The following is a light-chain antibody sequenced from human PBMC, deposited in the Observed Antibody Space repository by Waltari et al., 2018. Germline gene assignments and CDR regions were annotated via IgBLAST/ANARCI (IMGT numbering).Light chain of an antibody. CDR3: QAYDSGLSGVL. Sequence: QSVLTQPPSVSGAPGPRVTISCTGSSSNIGAGYDLHWYQQLQGSAPKLLIYGDTNRPSGVPDRFSGSKSGTSASLAITGLQAEDEADYYCQAYDSGLSGVLFGGGTKLTVL. CDR2: GDT. V-gene: IGLV1-40*01. J-gene: IGLJ2*01. CDR1: SSNIGAGYD.